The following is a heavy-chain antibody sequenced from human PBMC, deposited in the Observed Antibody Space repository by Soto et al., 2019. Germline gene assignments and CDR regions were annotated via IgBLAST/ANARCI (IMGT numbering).Heavy chain of an antibody. CDR1: GGSISHYY. V-gene: IGHV4-59*08. CDR3: ARIVLTGDSYFDY. Sequence: SETLSLTCTVSGGSISHYYWSWIRQPPGKGLEWIGDIHYTGTTNYNPSLKSRVTISVDTSKNQFSLKLSSVTAADTAVYFCARIVLTGDSYFDYWGQGSLVTVSS. J-gene: IGHJ4*02. D-gene: IGHD4-17*01. CDR2: IHYTGTT.